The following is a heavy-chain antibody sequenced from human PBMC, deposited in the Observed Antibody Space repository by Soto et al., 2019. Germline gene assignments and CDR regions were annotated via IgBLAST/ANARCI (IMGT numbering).Heavy chain of an antibody. Sequence: QVQLQESGPGLVKPSQTLSLTCTVSGGSISSGDYYWSWIRQPPGKGLEWIGYIYYSGSTYYNPSLKSRVTISVDTSKNQFSLKLSSVTAADTAVYYCARDKLGYCSGGSCYSGTDPWGQGTLVTVSS. CDR2: IYYSGST. CDR1: GGSISSGDYY. J-gene: IGHJ5*02. D-gene: IGHD2-15*01. CDR3: ARDKLGYCSGGSCYSGTDP. V-gene: IGHV4-30-4*01.